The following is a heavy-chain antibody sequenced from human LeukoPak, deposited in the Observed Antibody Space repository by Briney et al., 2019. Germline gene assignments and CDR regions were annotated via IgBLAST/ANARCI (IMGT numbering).Heavy chain of an antibody. J-gene: IGHJ4*02. V-gene: IGHV5-51*01. CDR3: ARQSHLKYDSSGYSLSHFDY. CDR1: GYSFTSYW. D-gene: IGHD3-22*01. Sequence: LGESLKISCKGSGYSFTSYWIGWVRQMPGKGLEWMGMIYPGDSDTRYSPSFQGQVTISADKSISTAYLQWSSLKASDTAMYYCARQSHLKYDSSGYSLSHFDYWGQGTLVTVSS. CDR2: IYPGDSDT.